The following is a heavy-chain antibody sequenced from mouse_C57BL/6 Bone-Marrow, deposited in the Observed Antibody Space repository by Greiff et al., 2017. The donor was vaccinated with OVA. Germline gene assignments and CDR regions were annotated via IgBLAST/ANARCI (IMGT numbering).Heavy chain of an antibody. CDR2: IWGGGST. V-gene: IGHV2-9*01. D-gene: IGHD1-1*01. CDR1: GFSLTSYG. Sequence: VKLQESGPGLVAPSQSLSITCTVSGFSLTSYGVDWVRQPPGKGLEWLGVIWGGGSTKYNSALKSRLSLSKDNSKIQFFLKMNSLQTDDTAMYYCAKHKPTVVFDYWGQGTTLTVSS. CDR3: AKHKPTVVFDY. J-gene: IGHJ2*01.